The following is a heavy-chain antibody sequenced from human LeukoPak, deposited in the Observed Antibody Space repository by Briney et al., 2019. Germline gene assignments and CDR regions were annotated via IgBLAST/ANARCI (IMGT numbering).Heavy chain of an antibody. V-gene: IGHV3-74*03. Sequence: PGGLRRLSCAASGFTFSGEWMDWVREVAALGVAWRARIKSDGSRATYADGVEGPFTIFRDDAKNTLGLQMNSLRVEHTAVYYCATDLDSGGYSNLDLWGQGTLVTVSS. CDR1: GFTFSGEW. D-gene: IGHD4-17*01. J-gene: IGHJ5*02. CDR3: ATDLDSGGYSNLDL. CDR2: IKSDGSRA.